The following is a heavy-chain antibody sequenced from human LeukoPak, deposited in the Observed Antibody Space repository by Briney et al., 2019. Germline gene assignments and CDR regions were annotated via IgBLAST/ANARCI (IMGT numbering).Heavy chain of an antibody. J-gene: IGHJ6*03. CDR1: GYTFTGYY. D-gene: IGHD3-10*01. Sequence: ASVKVSCKASGYTFTGYYMHWVRQAPGQGLEWMGWINPNSGCTNYAQKFQGRVTMTRDTSTSTAYMWLSRLRSDDTAVYYCARGLRGYASGSYSDYYYMDVWGKGTTVTASS. CDR3: ARGLRGYASGSYSDYYYMDV. V-gene: IGHV1-2*02. CDR2: INPNSGCT.